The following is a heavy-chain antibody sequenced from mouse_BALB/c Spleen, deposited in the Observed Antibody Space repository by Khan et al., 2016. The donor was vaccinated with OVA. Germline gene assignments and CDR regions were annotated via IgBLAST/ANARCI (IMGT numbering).Heavy chain of an antibody. CDR1: GYTFINYW. CDR3: ARRGLRWDFDY. D-gene: IGHD1-1*01. J-gene: IGHJ2*01. V-gene: IGHV1-7*01. Sequence: QIQLVQSGAELAKPGASVKMSCKASGYTFINYWILWIKQRPGQGLEWIGYIYPSTGYTEYNQNFKDKATLTADISSSTAYMQLSSLTSEDSAVYYCARRGLRWDFDYWGQGTTLTVSS. CDR2: IYPSTGYT.